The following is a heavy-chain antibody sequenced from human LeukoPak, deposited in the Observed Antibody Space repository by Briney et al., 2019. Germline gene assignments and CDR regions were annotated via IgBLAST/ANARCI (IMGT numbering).Heavy chain of an antibody. J-gene: IGHJ4*02. CDR1: EFTFNSYA. CDR2: ISGGGANT. D-gene: IGHD1-26*01. Sequence: GGSLRLSCAASEFTFNSYAMSWVRQAPGKGLEWVSAISGGGANTYYADSVKGRFTISRDNSKNTLYLQLNSLRAEDTAVYYCAKSSPYSATYFDYWGQGTLVTVSS. V-gene: IGHV3-23*01. CDR3: AKSSPYSATYFDY.